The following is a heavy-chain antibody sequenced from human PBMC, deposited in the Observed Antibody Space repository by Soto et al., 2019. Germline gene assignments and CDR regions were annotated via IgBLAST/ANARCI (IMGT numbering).Heavy chain of an antibody. V-gene: IGHV1-18*01. CDR1: GYNFVTYG. CDR3: ARNTPFFESSGSADY. D-gene: IGHD3-22*01. J-gene: IGHJ4*02. Sequence: ASVKVSCKTSGYNFVTYGITWVRQAPGQGLEWMGWISVYSGNTHYAQKFHDRVTLTTDTSTTTAYMDLRNLTSDDSAFYYCARNTPFFESSGSADYWGQGTLVTVSS. CDR2: ISVYSGNT.